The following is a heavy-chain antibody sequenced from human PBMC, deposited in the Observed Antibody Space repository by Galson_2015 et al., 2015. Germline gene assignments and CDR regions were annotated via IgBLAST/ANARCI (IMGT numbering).Heavy chain of an antibody. CDR2: IKQDGREK. V-gene: IGHV3-7*01. CDR3: AREPYCSGGSCYGFDY. Sequence: SLRLSCAASGFTFSNYWMSWVRQAPGKGLEWVANIKQDGREKYYVDSVKGRFTISRDNAKNSLYLQMNSLRDEDTAVYYCAREPYCSGGSCYGFDYWGQGTLVTVSS. J-gene: IGHJ4*02. CDR1: GFTFSNYW. D-gene: IGHD2-15*01.